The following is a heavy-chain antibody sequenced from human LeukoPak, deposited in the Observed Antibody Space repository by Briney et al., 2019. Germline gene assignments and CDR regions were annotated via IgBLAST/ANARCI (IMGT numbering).Heavy chain of an antibody. Sequence: GGSLRLSSAASGFTFSRYGLHWVRQAPGKGLEWVTVIANDGKDKKYADSVKGRFTISRDNSKSTLYLQMNSLRAEDTGVYYCAKDQQVGAAAYYFDSWGQGTLVTVSS. CDR3: AKDQQVGAAAYYFDS. D-gene: IGHD2-2*01. CDR1: GFTFSRYG. J-gene: IGHJ4*02. V-gene: IGHV3-30*18. CDR2: IANDGKDK.